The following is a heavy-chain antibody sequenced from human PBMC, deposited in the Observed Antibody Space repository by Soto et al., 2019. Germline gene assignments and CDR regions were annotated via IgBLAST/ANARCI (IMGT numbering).Heavy chain of an antibody. J-gene: IGHJ3*02. Sequence: GASVKVSCKASGYTFTSYAMHWVRQAPGQRLEWMGWINAGNGNTKYSQKFQGRVTITRDTSASTAYMELSSLRSEDTAVYYCARVYGDYVRSGAFDIWGQGTVVTVSS. CDR3: ARVYGDYVRSGAFDI. D-gene: IGHD4-17*01. CDR2: INAGNGNT. CDR1: GYTFTSYA. V-gene: IGHV1-3*01.